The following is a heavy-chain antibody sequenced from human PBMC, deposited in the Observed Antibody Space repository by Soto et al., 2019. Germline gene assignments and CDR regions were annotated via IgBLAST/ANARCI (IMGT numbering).Heavy chain of an antibody. CDR2: IIPIFGTA. D-gene: IGHD3-22*01. CDR3: ARGSYYYDSSGYYYVDAGYWYFDL. Sequence: SVKVSCKASGGTFSSYAISWVRQAPGQGLEWMGGIIPIFGTANYAQKFQGRVTITADESTCTAYMELSSLRSEDTAAYYCARGSYYYDSSGYYYVDAGYWYFDLWGRGTLVT. CDR1: GGTFSSYA. J-gene: IGHJ2*01. V-gene: IGHV1-69*13.